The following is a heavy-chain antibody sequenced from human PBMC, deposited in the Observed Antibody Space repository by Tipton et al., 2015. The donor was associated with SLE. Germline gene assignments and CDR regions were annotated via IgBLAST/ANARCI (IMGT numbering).Heavy chain of an antibody. CDR3: AKLPVRGYIYRPLEWSFDY. CDR2: ISGSGGST. J-gene: IGHJ4*02. CDR1: GFTFSNYD. D-gene: IGHD5-18*01. V-gene: IGHV3-23*01. Sequence: SLRLSCAASGFTFSNYDMSWVRQAPGKGLEWVSHISGSGGSTYYADSVKGRFTISRDNSKNTLYLQMHSLRAEDTAVYYCAKLPVRGYIYRPLEWSFDYWAQGTLLTVSS.